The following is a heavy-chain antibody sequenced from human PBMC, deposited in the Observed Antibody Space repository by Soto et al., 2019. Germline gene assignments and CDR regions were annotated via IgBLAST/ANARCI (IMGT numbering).Heavy chain of an antibody. CDR3: ARDSRFSYQEETLYYGMDV. CDR1: GGSISSGGYY. Sequence: SETLSLTCTVSGGSISSGGYYWSWIRQHPGKGLEWIGYIYYSGSTYYNPSLKSRVTISVDTSKNQFSLKLSSVTAADTAVYYCARDSRFSYQEETLYYGMDVWGQGTTVTVSS. V-gene: IGHV4-31*03. J-gene: IGHJ6*02. CDR2: IYYSGST. D-gene: IGHD1-26*01.